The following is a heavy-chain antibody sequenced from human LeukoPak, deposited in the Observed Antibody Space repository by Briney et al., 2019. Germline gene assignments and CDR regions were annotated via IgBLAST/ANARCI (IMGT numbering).Heavy chain of an antibody. D-gene: IGHD3-10*01. J-gene: IGHJ5*02. Sequence: GESLKISCKGSGYSFTSYWIGWVRQMPGKGLEWMGIIYPGDSDTRYSPSFQGQVTISADKSISTAYVQWSSLKASDTVMYYCARSTMVRGVMIWFDPWGQGTLVTVSS. V-gene: IGHV5-51*01. CDR1: GYSFTSYW. CDR2: IYPGDSDT. CDR3: ARSTMVRGVMIWFDP.